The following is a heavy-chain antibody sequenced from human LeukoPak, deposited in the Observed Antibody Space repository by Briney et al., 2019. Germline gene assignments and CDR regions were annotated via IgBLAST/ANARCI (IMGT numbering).Heavy chain of an antibody. J-gene: IGHJ4*02. CDR1: GGTFSSYA. V-gene: IGHV1-69*05. Sequence: SVKVSCKASGGTFSSYAVSWVRQAPGQGLEWMGGIIPIFGTANYAQKFQGRVTITTDESTSTTYMELSSLRSEDTAVYYCAKFRDSYGRNYWGQGTLVTVSS. CDR2: IIPIFGTA. CDR3: AKFRDSYGRNY. D-gene: IGHD3-10*01.